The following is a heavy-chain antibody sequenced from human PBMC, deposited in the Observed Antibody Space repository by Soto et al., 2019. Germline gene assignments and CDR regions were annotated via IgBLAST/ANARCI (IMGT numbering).Heavy chain of an antibody. CDR2: ISSSSSYI. Sequence: PGGSLRLSCAASGFTFRDYYMSWIRQAPGKGLEWVSYISSSSSYIYYADSVKGRFTISRDNAKNSLYLQMNSLRAEDTAVYYCARDHCGGDCYPGAYYYYGMDVWGQGTTVTVSS. CDR3: ARDHCGGDCYPGAYYYYGMDV. V-gene: IGHV3-11*06. CDR1: GFTFRDYY. D-gene: IGHD2-21*02. J-gene: IGHJ6*02.